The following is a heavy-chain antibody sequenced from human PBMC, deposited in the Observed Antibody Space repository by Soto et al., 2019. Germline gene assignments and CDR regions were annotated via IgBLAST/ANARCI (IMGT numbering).Heavy chain of an antibody. Sequence: QVQLVQSGAEGKKPGASVKVSYKASGYTFTDYYMHWVRQAPGQGLEWMGWFNPNSGGTHYAQKFQGRVIMTRDTSISTAYMELSRLRSDDTAVYFCARGAPNWNSDYGMDVWGQGTTVTVSS. CDR3: ARGAPNWNSDYGMDV. V-gene: IGHV1-2*02. D-gene: IGHD1-7*01. J-gene: IGHJ6*02. CDR1: GYTFTDYY. CDR2: FNPNSGGT.